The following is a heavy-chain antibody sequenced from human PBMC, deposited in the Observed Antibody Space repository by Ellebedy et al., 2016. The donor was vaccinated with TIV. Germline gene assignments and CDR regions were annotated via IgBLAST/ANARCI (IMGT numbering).Heavy chain of an antibody. CDR2: ISGSGGNT. J-gene: IGHJ4*01. CDR3: VKEGGNGDHPTTFDC. V-gene: IGHV3-23*01. CDR1: GFAFSTYA. Sequence: GESLKISCSASGFAFSTYAMHWVRQAPGKGLEWVAAISGSGGNTYYADSVKGRFTISRDNSKNTLYLQMNSLRAEDTALYYCVKEGGNGDHPTTFDCWGHGTLVTVSS. D-gene: IGHD4-17*01.